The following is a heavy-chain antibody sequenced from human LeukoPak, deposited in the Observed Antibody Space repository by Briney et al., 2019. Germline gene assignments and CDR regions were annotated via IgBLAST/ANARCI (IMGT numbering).Heavy chain of an antibody. CDR1: GFTFDDYA. J-gene: IGHJ4*02. CDR2: ISWNGVIV. Sequence: GRSLRLSCEVSGFTFDDYAMHWVRQVPGKGLEWVSGISWNGVIVGYADSVKGRFTISRDNAGRSLYVQMDSLGPEDTALYFCAKDRMGAYVTMPDYWGQGTLVTVSS. D-gene: IGHD5-12*01. CDR3: AKDRMGAYVTMPDY. V-gene: IGHV3-9*01.